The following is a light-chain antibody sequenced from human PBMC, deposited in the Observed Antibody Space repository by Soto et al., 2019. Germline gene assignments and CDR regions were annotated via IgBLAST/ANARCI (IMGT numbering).Light chain of an antibody. Sequence: DIQLTQSPSSLSASVGDRVTITCRASQGFSNFLAWYQQKPWKVPKLLIYAASTLQSGVPSRFSGRGSGTDFTLTINRLQPEDVGTYYCQKYDTAPLTFGPGTTVDIK. J-gene: IGKJ3*01. CDR1: QGFSNF. V-gene: IGKV1-27*01. CDR2: AAS. CDR3: QKYDTAPLT.